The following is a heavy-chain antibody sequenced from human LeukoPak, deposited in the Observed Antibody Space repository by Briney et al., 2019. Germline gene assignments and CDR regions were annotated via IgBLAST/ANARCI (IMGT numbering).Heavy chain of an antibody. D-gene: IGHD6-13*01. J-gene: IGHJ4*02. CDR2: INHSGST. V-gene: IGHV4-34*01. CDR3: ARGPRYSSNHNAIS. CDR1: GGSFSGYY. Sequence: SETLSLTCAVYGGSFSGYYWSWIRQPPGKGLEWIGEINHSGSTNYNPSLKSRVTISVDTSKNQFSLKLSSVTAADTAVYYCARGPRYSSNHNAISWGQGTLVTVSS.